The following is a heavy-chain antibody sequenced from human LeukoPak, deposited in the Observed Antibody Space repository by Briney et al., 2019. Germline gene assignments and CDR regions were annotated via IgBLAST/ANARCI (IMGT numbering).Heavy chain of an antibody. D-gene: IGHD5-24*01. CDR2: VYTSVGT. V-gene: IGHV4-4*09. J-gene: IGHJ3*02. CDR3: ASCRDGYNDAFDI. CDR1: GGAISIYY. Sequence: SETQSRTCTVSGGAISIYYWNWIPQPPGKGLEGIGYVYTSVGTNYNLSLKMRLSISVYTSKNQFSLKLCSVTAADTAVYYCASCRDGYNDAFDIWGQGTMATVSS.